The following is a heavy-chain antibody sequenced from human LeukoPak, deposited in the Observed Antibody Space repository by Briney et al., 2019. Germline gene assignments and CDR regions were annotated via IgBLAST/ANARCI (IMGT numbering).Heavy chain of an antibody. J-gene: IGHJ4*02. CDR1: GFSLSTSGVG. V-gene: IGHV2-5*02. CDR2: IYWDEDK. CDR3: AHNNYYGSGTSSYYFEY. Sequence: SGPTLVKPTQTLTLTCTFSGFSLSTSGVGVGWIRQPPGKALEWLAFIYWDEDKRYSTSLESRLTITKDNSKNQVVLTVTSMDPVDTATYYCAHNNYYGSGTSSYYFEYWGQGTLVTVSS. D-gene: IGHD3-10*01.